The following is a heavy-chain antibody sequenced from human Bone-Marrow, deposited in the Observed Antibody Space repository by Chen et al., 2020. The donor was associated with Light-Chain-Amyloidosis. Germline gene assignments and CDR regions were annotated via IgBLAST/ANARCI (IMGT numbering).Heavy chain of an antibody. J-gene: IGHJ4*02. CDR2: IYYSGST. V-gene: IGHV4-39*01. Sequence: QLQLQESGPGLVKASETLSITCTVSGGSISSSSYYWGWIRQPPGKGLEWIGSIYYSGSTYYNPSLKSRVTISVDTSKNQFSLKLSSVTAADTAVYYCARQYYDFWSGSYYFDYWGQGTLVTVSS. D-gene: IGHD3-3*01. CDR1: GGSISSSSYY. CDR3: ARQYYDFWSGSYYFDY.